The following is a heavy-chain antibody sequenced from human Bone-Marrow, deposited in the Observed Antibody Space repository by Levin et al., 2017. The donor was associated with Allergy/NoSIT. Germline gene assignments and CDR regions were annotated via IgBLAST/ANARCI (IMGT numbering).Heavy chain of an antibody. V-gene: IGHV3-23*01. D-gene: IGHD6-19*01. CDR3: APSSGWYALDY. J-gene: IGHJ4*02. CDR1: GFNFRTYA. CDR2: LNGSGGTI. Sequence: AASVKVSCVASGFNFRTYAMSWFRQAPGKGLDWVAGLNGSGGTIYYADSVKGRFTISRDNAQNTLYLHMSGLRGDDTGVYYCAPSSGWYALDYWGQGTLVTVAS.